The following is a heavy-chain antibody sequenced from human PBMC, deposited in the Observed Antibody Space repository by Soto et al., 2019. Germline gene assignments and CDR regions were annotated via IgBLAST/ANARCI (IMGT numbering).Heavy chain of an antibody. D-gene: IGHD3-22*01. CDR3: ARVYDSSGYPHGFDY. CDR2: IYYSGST. J-gene: IGHJ4*02. V-gene: IGHV4-59*01. CDR1: CGSISSYY. Sequence: SETLSLTCTVSCGSISSYYWSWIRQPPGKGLEWIGYIYYSGSTNYNPSLKSRVTISVDTSKNQFSLKLSSVTAADTAVYYCARVYDSSGYPHGFDYWGQGTLVTVSS.